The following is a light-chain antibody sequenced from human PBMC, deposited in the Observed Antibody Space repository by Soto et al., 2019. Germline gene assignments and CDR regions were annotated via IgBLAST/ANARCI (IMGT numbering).Light chain of an antibody. J-gene: IGKJ5*01. V-gene: IGKV3-15*01. CDR2: GAS. CDR1: QSVSSSY. CDR3: QQYNNWPIT. Sequence: EIVLTQSPGTLSLSPGERATLSCRASQSVSSSYLAWYQQKPGQAPRLLIYGASTRATGIPARFSGSGSETDFTLTISSLRSEDSAVYHCQQYNNWPITFGQGTRL.